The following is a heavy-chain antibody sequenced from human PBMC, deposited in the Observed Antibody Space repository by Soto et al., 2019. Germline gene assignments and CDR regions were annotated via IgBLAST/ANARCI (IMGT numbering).Heavy chain of an antibody. Sequence: QLQLQESGSGLVKPSQTLSLTCAVSGGSISSGGYSWSWIRQPPGKGLEWIGYLYHSGSTYYNPALKRRSAISVDRSNTQFSLTLSSVTAADMAVYYCARVPPPWGQGSLVTVS. CDR2: LYHSGST. V-gene: IGHV4-30-2*01. CDR3: ARVPPP. J-gene: IGHJ5*02. CDR1: GGSISSGGYS.